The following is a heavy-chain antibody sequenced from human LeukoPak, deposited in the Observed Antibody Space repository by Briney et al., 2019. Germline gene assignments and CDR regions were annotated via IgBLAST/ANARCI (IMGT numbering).Heavy chain of an antibody. D-gene: IGHD3-10*01. V-gene: IGHV3-66*01. CDR1: GFTVSSNY. CDR2: IYSGGST. Sequence: PGGFLRLSCAASGFTVSSNYMSWVRQAPGKGLEWVSVIYSGGSTYYADSVKGRFTISRDNSKNTLYLQMNSLRAEDTAVYYCASSSMVRGVFDYWGQGTLVTVSS. J-gene: IGHJ4*02. CDR3: ASSSMVRGVFDY.